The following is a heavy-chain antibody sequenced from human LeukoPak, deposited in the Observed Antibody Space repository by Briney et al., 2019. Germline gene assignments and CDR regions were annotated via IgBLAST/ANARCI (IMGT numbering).Heavy chain of an antibody. Sequence: GGSLRLSYAATGFTVSSNYMSWVRQAPGKGLEWVSVIYSGGSTYYADSVKGRFTISRDNSKSTLYLQMNSLRAEDTAVYYCAKAAGYYYYYMDVWGKGTTVTISS. J-gene: IGHJ6*03. CDR2: IYSGGST. CDR1: GFTVSSNY. CDR3: AKAAGYYYYYMDV. V-gene: IGHV3-53*01.